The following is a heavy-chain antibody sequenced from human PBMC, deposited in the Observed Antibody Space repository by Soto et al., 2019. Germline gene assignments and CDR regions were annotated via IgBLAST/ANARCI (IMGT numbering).Heavy chain of an antibody. V-gene: IGHV4-31*03. J-gene: IGHJ4*02. Sequence: QVQLQESGPGLVKPSQTLSLTCTVSGGSISSGGYYWSWIRQHPGKGLEWIGYIYYSGSTYYNPSLKSRVTIAVDTSKNQFSLKLSSVTAADTAVYYCAREIYCSSTSCPVDYWGQGTLVTVSS. CDR3: AREIYCSSTSCPVDY. CDR1: GGSISSGGYY. CDR2: IYYSGST. D-gene: IGHD2-2*01.